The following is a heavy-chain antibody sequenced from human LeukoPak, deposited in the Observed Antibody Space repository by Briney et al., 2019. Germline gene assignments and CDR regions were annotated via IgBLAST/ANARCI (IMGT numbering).Heavy chain of an antibody. J-gene: IGHJ1*01. CDR1: GFSFNSYA. D-gene: IGHD3-22*01. CDR2: ISGSGGST. Sequence: PGGSLRLSCAGSGFSFNSYAMSWVRQTPGKGLEWVSGISGSGGSTYYADSVTGRFTISRDNSKNTLYLQMDSLRPEDTAVYYCAKGITMIVVVTKYFQHWGQGTLVTVSS. V-gene: IGHV3-23*01. CDR3: AKGITMIVVVTKYFQH.